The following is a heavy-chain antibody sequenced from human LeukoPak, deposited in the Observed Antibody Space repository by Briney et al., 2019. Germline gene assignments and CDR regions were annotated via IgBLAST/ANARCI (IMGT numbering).Heavy chain of an antibody. CDR1: GYSFTSNY. V-gene: IGHV1-46*01. J-gene: IGHJ4*02. CDR2: IYPRDGST. Sequence: ASVKVSCKASGYSFTSNYIHWVRQAPGQGLEWMGMIYPRDGSTSYAQKFQGRVTVTRDTSTSTVHMELSGLRSEDTAVYYCARDQEAFDYWGQGTLVTVSS. CDR3: ARDQEAFDY.